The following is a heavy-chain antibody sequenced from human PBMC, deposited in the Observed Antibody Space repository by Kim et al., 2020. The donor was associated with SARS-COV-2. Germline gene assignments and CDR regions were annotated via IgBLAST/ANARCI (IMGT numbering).Heavy chain of an antibody. V-gene: IGHV3-23*01. CDR2: ST. D-gene: IGHD6-19*01. CDR3: AKGGLDRFDY. J-gene: IGHJ4*02. Sequence: STDYADSVKGRFTSSRDNSKNTLYLQMNSLRAEDTAVYYCAKGGLDRFDYWGQGTLVTVSS.